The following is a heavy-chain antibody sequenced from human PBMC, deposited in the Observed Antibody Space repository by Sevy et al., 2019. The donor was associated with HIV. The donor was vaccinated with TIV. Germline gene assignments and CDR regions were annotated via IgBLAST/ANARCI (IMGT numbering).Heavy chain of an antibody. CDR2: ISGSGRST. J-gene: IGHJ4*02. CDR3: AKARIAVAGDSNYYFDY. D-gene: IGHD6-19*01. Sequence: GGSLRLSCAASGFTFSSYAMSWVRQAPGKGLEWVSAISGSGRSTYYADSVKGRFTISRDNSKNTLYLQMNSLRAEDTAVYYCAKARIAVAGDSNYYFDYWGQGTLVTVSS. V-gene: IGHV3-23*01. CDR1: GFTFSSYA.